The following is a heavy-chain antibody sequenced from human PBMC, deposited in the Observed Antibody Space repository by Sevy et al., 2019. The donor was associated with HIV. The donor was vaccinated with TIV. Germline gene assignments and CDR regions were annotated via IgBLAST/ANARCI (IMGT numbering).Heavy chain of an antibody. J-gene: IGHJ4*01. V-gene: IGHV3-30*04. D-gene: IGHD2-8*01. CDR1: GFTFGNHA. Sequence: GGFLRLSCAASGFTFGNHAIHWVRQAPGKGLEWVAIISFDGRNEHYADSVKGRFTISRDNSKNTVYLQMTRLRTEDTAVYYCARDRCTDGVGFRSGYFDYWGHGTLVTVSS. CDR3: ARDRCTDGVGFRSGYFDY. CDR2: ISFDGRNE.